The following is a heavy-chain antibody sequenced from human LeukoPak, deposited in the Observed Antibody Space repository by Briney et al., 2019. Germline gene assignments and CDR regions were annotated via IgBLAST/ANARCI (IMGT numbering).Heavy chain of an antibody. CDR3: ARGGEIWLHFDY. Sequence: SSETLSLTCAVYGGSFSGYYWSWIRQHPGKGLEWIGYVYNSGSTYYNPSLKSRVTISVDTSKNQFSLKLSSVTAADTAVYYCARGGEIWLHFDYWGQGALVTVSS. CDR2: VYNSGST. J-gene: IGHJ4*02. D-gene: IGHD5-18*01. V-gene: IGHV4-59*06. CDR1: GGSFSGYY.